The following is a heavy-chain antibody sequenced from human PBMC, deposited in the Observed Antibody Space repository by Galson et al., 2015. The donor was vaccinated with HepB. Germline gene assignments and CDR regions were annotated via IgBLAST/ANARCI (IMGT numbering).Heavy chain of an antibody. CDR2: INCAGDGI. D-gene: IGHD6-6*01. CDR1: GFTFGNYW. CDR3: ARSWFSCSSDDY. V-gene: IGHV3-74*01. J-gene: IGHJ4*02. Sequence: SLRLSCATSGFTFGNYWMHWVRQAPGKGLEWVSHINCAGDGISYADSVRGRFSISRDNARNTLYLRMNTLSADDTAVYYCARSWFSCSSDDYWGQGTLVTVSS.